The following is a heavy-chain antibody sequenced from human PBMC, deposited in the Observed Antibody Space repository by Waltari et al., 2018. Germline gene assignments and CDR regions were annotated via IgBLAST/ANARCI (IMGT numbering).Heavy chain of an antibody. CDR3: ARLYDNSYYNYASDY. CDR2: ISGYKGDT. D-gene: IGHD3-22*01. J-gene: IGHJ4*02. V-gene: IGHV1-18*01. CDR1: GSTFNNYG. Sequence: QVQLVQSGAEVKKPGASVKVSCKASGSTFNNYGVAWVRQAPGQGLEWMGWISGYKGDTKFAQKFQDRLTMTTDTSNDTAYMELRSLRSDDTAVYYWARLYDNSYYNYASDYWGQGTLVTVSS.